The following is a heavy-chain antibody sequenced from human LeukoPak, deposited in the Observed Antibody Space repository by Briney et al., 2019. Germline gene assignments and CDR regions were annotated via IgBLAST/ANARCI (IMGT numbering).Heavy chain of an antibody. CDR1: GGSISSGSYY. V-gene: IGHV4-61*02. D-gene: IGHD3-10*01. Sequence: SETLSLTCTVSGGSISSGSYYWSWIRQPAGKGLEWIGRIYTSGSTNYNPSLKSRVTISVDTSKNQFSLKLSSVTAADTAVYYCARELLWFGESSIDYWGQGTLVTVSS. CDR2: IYTSGST. J-gene: IGHJ4*02. CDR3: ARELLWFGESSIDY.